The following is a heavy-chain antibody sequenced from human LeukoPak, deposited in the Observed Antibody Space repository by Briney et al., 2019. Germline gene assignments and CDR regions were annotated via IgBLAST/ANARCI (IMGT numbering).Heavy chain of an antibody. J-gene: IGHJ6*02. CDR2: INPNSGGT. CDR1: GYTCTGYY. V-gene: IGHV1-2*06. Sequence: ASVKVSCKAPGYTCTGYYMHWVRQAPGQGLEWMGRINPNSGGTNYAQKFQGRVTMTRDTSISTAYMELSRLRSDDTAVYYCARGEIYYYYGMDVWGQGTTVTVSS. CDR3: ARGEIYYYYGMDV.